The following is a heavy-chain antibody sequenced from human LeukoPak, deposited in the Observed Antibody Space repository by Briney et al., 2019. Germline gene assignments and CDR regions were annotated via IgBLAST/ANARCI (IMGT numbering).Heavy chain of an antibody. Sequence: GESLKISCQGSGYSFTNYWITWVRQMPGKGLEWIGWIDPSDSYTNYSPSFQGHVTISAYKSISTAYLQWGSLRASDTAMYYCARSSYYDSSGYSTSDYWGQGTLVTVSS. J-gene: IGHJ4*02. CDR3: ARSSYYDSSGYSTSDY. D-gene: IGHD3-22*01. V-gene: IGHV5-10-1*01. CDR1: GYSFTNYW. CDR2: IDPSDSYT.